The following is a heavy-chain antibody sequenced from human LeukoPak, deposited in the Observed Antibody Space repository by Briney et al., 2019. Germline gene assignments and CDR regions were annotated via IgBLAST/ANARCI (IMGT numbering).Heavy chain of an antibody. CDR2: TSYDESTK. CDR3: ARDRDWLRDFDY. Sequence: PGGSLRLSCAASGFSFKDYAMHWVRQSPGKGLEWVAVTSYDESTKYYVDSVRGRFTIPRDNSKNTLFLQMNSLRDEDTAFYYCARDRDWLRDFDYWGQGTLVTVSS. D-gene: IGHD5-12*01. CDR1: GFSFKDYA. J-gene: IGHJ4*02. V-gene: IGHV3-30*04.